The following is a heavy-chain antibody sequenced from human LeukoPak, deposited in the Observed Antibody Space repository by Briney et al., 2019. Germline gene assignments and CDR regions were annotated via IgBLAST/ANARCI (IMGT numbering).Heavy chain of an antibody. D-gene: IGHD3-22*01. CDR2: INPSSGGT. CDR3: ARAGVCAYSNSSGYHNAAFDI. V-gene: IGHV1-2*02. Sequence: ASVKVSCKVSGYTFTDYYMHWVRQAPGQGLEWMGWINPSSGGTTYAQKFQGRVTVTRDTSISTAYMDLSRLRSDDTAVYYCARAGVCAYSNSSGYHNAAFDIWGQGTMVTVSS. J-gene: IGHJ3*02. CDR1: GYTFTDYY.